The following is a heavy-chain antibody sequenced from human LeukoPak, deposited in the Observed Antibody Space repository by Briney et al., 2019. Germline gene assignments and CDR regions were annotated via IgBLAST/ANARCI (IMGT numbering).Heavy chain of an antibody. CDR2: IKPDGSEK. CDR1: GSTFSSTW. CDR3: ARALLHSFDI. V-gene: IGHV3-7*04. Sequence: GGSLRLSCTASGSTFSSTWMSWVRQAPGKGPEWLANIKPDGSEKYYVDSVRGRFTISRDNAKNSLYLQMNSLRAEDTALYYCARALLHSFDICGQGTMVTVSS. J-gene: IGHJ3*02.